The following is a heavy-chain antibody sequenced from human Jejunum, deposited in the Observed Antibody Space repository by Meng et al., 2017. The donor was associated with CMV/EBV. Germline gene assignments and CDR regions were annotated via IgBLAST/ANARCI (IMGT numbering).Heavy chain of an antibody. D-gene: IGHD3-10*01. CDR1: GFIFSGDA. CDR3: ARRPTSG. J-gene: IGHJ4*02. CDR2: ITASSSHT. V-gene: IGHV3-21*01. Sequence: SFAPSGFIFSGDAMSWFRQAPGKGLEWVSSITASSSHTYYADSLKGRFTVSRDDAKSSLFLQMDSLRAEDTAMYYCARRPTSGWGQGTLVTVSS.